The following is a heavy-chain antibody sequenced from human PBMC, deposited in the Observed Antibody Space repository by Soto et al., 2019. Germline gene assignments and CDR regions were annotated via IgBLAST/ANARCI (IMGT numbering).Heavy chain of an antibody. D-gene: IGHD3-10*01. CDR1: GFTFDDYA. Sequence: PGGSLRLSCAASGFTFDDYAMHWVRQAPGKGLEWVSGISWNSGSIGYADSVKGRFTISRDNAKNSLYLQMNSLRAEDTALYYCAKDAYGSGSYFYYMDVWGKGTTVTVS. J-gene: IGHJ6*03. CDR3: AKDAYGSGSYFYYMDV. CDR2: ISWNSGSI. V-gene: IGHV3-9*01.